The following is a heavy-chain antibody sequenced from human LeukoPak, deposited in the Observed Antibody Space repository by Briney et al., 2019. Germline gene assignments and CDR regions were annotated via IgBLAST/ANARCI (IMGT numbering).Heavy chain of an antibody. V-gene: IGHV3-30*18. Sequence: PGRSLRLSCAASGFTFSSYGMHWVRQAPGKGLEWVAVISYDGSNKYYADSVKGRFTISRGNSKNTLYLQMNSLRAEDTAVYYCAKDKVGYYDSSLPSFWGQGTMVTVSS. J-gene: IGHJ3*01. CDR2: ISYDGSNK. CDR1: GFTFSSYG. D-gene: IGHD3-22*01. CDR3: AKDKVGYYDSSLPSF.